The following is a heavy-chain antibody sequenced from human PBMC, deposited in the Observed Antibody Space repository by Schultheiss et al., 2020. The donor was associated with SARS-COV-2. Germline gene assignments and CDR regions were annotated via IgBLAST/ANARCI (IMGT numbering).Heavy chain of an antibody. CDR2: IKQDGSEK. CDR1: GFTFSSYW. CDR3: ARFGDFWSGYPDY. V-gene: IGHV3-7*01. J-gene: IGHJ4*02. Sequence: GGSLRLSCAASGFTFSSYWMSWVRQAPGKGLEWLANIKQDGSEKYYVDSVKGRFTISRDNAKNSLYLQMNSLRAEDTAVYYCARFGDFWSGYPDYWGQGTLVTVSS. D-gene: IGHD3-3*01.